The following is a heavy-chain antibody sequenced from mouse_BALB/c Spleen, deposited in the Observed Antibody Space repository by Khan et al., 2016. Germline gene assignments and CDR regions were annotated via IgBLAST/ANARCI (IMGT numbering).Heavy chain of an antibody. CDR3: AIYCDDDY. CDR1: GYSFTSYW. J-gene: IGHJ2*01. Sequence: QVQLQQSGPQLVRPGASVKISCKASGYSFTSYWMHWVKQRPGQGLEWIGMIDPSDSETRLNQKFKDKATLTVDKSSSTAYMQLSSPTSEDSAVYYCAIYCDDDYWGQGTTLTVSS. V-gene: IGHV1S126*01. CDR2: IDPSDSET. D-gene: IGHD2-12*01.